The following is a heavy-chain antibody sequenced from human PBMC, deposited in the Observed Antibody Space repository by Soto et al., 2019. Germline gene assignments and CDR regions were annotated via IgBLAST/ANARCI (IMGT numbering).Heavy chain of an antibody. V-gene: IGHV3-48*01. CDR3: ARDLMITFGGVIVWGGNEIPSFDY. J-gene: IGHJ4*02. Sequence: GGSMRLSCAASGFTFSSYSMNWVRQAPGKGLEWVSYISSSSSTIYYADSVKGRFTISRDNAKNSLYLQMNSLRAEDTAVYYCARDLMITFGGVIVWGGNEIPSFDYWGQGTLVTVSS. CDR1: GFTFSSYS. D-gene: IGHD3-16*02. CDR2: ISSSSSTI.